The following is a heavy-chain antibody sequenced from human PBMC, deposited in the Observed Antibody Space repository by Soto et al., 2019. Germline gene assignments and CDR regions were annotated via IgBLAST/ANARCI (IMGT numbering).Heavy chain of an antibody. J-gene: IGHJ4*02. V-gene: IGHV1-46*01. CDR2: INPSGGST. D-gene: IGHD3-22*01. CDR1: GYTFTSYY. Sequence: GASVKVSCKASGYTFTSYYMHWVRQAPGQGLEWMGIINPSGGSTSCAQKFQGRVTMTTDTSTGAAHMEVRSLRSDDTAVYYCARDNYERSGYFDYWGQGTLVTVSS. CDR3: ARDNYERSGYFDY.